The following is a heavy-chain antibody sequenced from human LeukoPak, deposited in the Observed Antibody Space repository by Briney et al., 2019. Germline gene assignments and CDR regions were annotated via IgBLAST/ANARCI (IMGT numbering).Heavy chain of an antibody. CDR1: GGSISNYY. D-gene: IGHD1-1*01. V-gene: IGHV4-59*01. CDR3: ARDIWKDWYFDL. Sequence: TSSETLSLTCSVSGGSISNYYWSWIRQPPGKGLEWIGYIYYSGSTSYNPSLESRVTISVDTSKNQFSLKLSSVTAADTAVYYCARDIWKDWYFDLWGRGTLVTVSS. CDR2: IYYSGST. J-gene: IGHJ2*01.